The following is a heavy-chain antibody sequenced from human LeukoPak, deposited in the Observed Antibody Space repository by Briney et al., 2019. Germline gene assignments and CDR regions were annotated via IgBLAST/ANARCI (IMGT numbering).Heavy chain of an antibody. Sequence: SETLSLTCAVYGGSFSGYYWSWIRQPPGRGLEWIGEINHTGSTNYNPSLKSRVTISADTSKNQFSLTLRSVTAADSAVYYCARHVGEAYFDYWGQGTLVTVSS. CDR2: INHTGST. CDR3: ARHVGEAYFDY. V-gene: IGHV4-34*01. D-gene: IGHD3-16*01. J-gene: IGHJ4*02. CDR1: GGSFSGYY.